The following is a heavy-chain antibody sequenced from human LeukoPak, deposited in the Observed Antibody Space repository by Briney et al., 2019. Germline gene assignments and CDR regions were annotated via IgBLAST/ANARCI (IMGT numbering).Heavy chain of an antibody. Sequence: GRSLRLSCAASGFTFSSYGMHWVRQAPGKGLEWVAVIWYDGSNKYYADSVKGRFTISRDNSKNTLYLQMNSLRAEDTAVYYCARAGFPYCSSTSCKYDAFDIWGQGTMVTVSS. J-gene: IGHJ3*02. CDR1: GFTFSSYG. D-gene: IGHD2-2*01. CDR3: ARAGFPYCSSTSCKYDAFDI. V-gene: IGHV3-33*01. CDR2: IWYDGSNK.